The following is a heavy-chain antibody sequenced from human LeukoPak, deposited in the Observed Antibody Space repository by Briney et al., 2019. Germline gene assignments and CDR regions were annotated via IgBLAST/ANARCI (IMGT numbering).Heavy chain of an antibody. CDR3: ATSSGWTWYFDL. V-gene: IGHV4-39*07. CDR1: GGSISSSSYY. J-gene: IGHJ2*01. D-gene: IGHD6-19*01. CDR2: IYYSGST. Sequence: PSETLSLTCTVSGGSISSSSYYWGWIRQPPGKGLEWIGSIYYSGSTNYNPSLKSRVTISVDTSKNQFSLKLSSVTAADTAVYYCATSSGWTWYFDLWGRGTLVTVSS.